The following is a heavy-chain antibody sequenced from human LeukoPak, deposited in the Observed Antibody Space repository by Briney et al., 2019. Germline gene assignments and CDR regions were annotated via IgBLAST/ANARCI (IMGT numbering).Heavy chain of an antibody. D-gene: IGHD6-19*01. CDR3: ARVQGGGYRTADY. V-gene: IGHV3-7*01. CDR1: GFTFSSYW. CDR2: IKQDGSEK. Sequence: GGSLRLSCAASGFTFSSYWMSWVRQTPGKGLEWVANIKQDGSEKYYADSVKGRFTISRDNSKNTLFLQMNSLRGEDTAMYYCARVQGGGYRTADYWGQGTLVTVSS. J-gene: IGHJ4*02.